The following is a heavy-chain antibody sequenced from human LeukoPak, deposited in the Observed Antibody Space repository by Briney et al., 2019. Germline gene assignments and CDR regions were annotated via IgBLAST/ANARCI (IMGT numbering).Heavy chain of an antibody. CDR3: ARDGDIEVVPAAIRYYYYGMDV. CDR2: ISSSSSYI. D-gene: IGHD2-2*02. V-gene: IGHV3-21*01. Sequence: GGSLRLSCAASRFTFSSYSMNWVRQAQGKGLEWVSSISSSSSYIFYADSGKGRFTISRDKAKNSLYLQMNSLRAEDTAVYYCARDGDIEVVPAAIRYYYYGMDVWGQGTTVTVSS. J-gene: IGHJ6*02. CDR1: RFTFSSYS.